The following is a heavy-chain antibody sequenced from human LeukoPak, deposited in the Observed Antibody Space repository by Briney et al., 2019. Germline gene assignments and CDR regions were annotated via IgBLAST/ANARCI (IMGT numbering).Heavy chain of an antibody. J-gene: IGHJ3*02. V-gene: IGHV1-18*01. CDR2: IISYSDNP. CDR1: GYTFTSYY. D-gene: IGHD2-15*01. CDR3: ARTPHYCSGGSCYFDVFDI. Sequence: ASVTVSCKASGYTFTSYYITWVRHAPGQGLEWMGWIISYSDNPTYARNLQGRVTMTTDTSTSTAYMELRSLRSDDTAVYYCARTPHYCSGGSCYFDVFDIWGQGTMVTVSS.